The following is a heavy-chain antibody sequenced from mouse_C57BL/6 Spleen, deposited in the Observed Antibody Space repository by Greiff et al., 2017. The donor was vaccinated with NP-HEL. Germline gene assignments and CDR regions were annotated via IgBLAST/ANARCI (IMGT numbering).Heavy chain of an antibody. Sequence: QVQLQQPGTELVKPGASVKLSCKASGYTFTSYWMHWVKQRPGQGLEWIGNINPSNGGTNYNEKFKSEATLTVDKSSSTSYMQLSSLTSEDSAVYYCARYGNYLYAMDYWGQGTSVTVSS. D-gene: IGHD2-1*01. V-gene: IGHV1-53*01. CDR2: INPSNGGT. CDR3: ARYGNYLYAMDY. J-gene: IGHJ4*01. CDR1: GYTFTSYW.